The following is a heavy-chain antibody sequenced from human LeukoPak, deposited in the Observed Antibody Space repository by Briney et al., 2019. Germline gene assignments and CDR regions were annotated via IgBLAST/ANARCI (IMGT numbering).Heavy chain of an antibody. D-gene: IGHD3-16*02. CDR1: GFTFSNYG. V-gene: IGHV3-23*01. Sequence: PGGSLRLSCVASGFTFSNYGMNWVRQAPGKGLEWVSAISGTGGSTYYADSVKGRFTISRDNSKNTLYLQMNSLRAEDTAVYYCAKDGLSFDYVWGSYRYTGGYYFDYWGQGTLVTVSS. CDR2: ISGTGGST. CDR3: AKDGLSFDYVWGSYRYTGGYYFDY. J-gene: IGHJ4*02.